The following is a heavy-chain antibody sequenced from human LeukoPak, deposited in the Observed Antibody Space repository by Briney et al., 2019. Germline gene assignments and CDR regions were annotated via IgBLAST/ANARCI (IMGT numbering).Heavy chain of an antibody. CDR1: GGSVSSSNW. V-gene: IGHV4-4*02. J-gene: IGHJ5*02. Sequence: SETLSLTCAVSGGSVSSSNWWSWVRQPPGKGLEWIGEIYHSGSTNYNPSLKSRVTISVDTSKNQFSLKLSSVTAADTAVYYCASRGIGNWFDPWGQGTLVTVSS. CDR2: IYHSGST. D-gene: IGHD3-10*01. CDR3: ASRGIGNWFDP.